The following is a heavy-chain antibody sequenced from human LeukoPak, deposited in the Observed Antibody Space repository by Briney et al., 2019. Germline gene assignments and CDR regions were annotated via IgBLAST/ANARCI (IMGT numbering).Heavy chain of an antibody. CDR1: GGSISSYY. CDR2: IYIGGST. V-gene: IGHV4-4*07. D-gene: IGHD2-2*01. Sequence: NPSETLSLTCIVSGGSISSYYWNWIRQSAGKGLEWIGRIYIGGSTSYNPSLKSRVTMSVDTSKIQFSLNLTSVTAADTAMYYCARGPRMVAMNGYAFDIWGPGTTVIVSP. CDR3: ARGPRMVAMNGYAFDI. J-gene: IGHJ3*02.